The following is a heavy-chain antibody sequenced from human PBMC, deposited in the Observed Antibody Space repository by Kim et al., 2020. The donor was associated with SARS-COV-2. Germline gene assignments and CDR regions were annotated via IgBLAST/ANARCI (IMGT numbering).Heavy chain of an antibody. D-gene: IGHD2-21*02. V-gene: IGHV4-59*08. CDR3: ARGDCGGDCWNWYFDL. Sequence: SETLSLTCTVSGGSISSYYWSWIRQPPGKGLEWIGYIYYSGSTNYNPSLKSRVTISVDTSKNQFSLKLSSVTAADTAVYYCARGDCGGDCWNWYFDLWGRGTLVTVSS. J-gene: IGHJ2*01. CDR1: GGSISSYY. CDR2: IYYSGST.